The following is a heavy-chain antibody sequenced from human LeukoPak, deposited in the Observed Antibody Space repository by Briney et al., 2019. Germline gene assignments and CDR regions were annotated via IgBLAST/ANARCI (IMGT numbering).Heavy chain of an antibody. CDR2: ISGSGGST. Sequence: GGSLRLSCAASGFTFSSYAMSWVRQAPGKGLECVSAISGSGGSTYYADSVKGRFTISRDNSKNTLYLQMNSLRAEDTAVYYCAKDNRYRQYYYDSSGYDSQTLDYWGQGTLVTVSS. V-gene: IGHV3-23*01. J-gene: IGHJ4*02. D-gene: IGHD3-22*01. CDR1: GFTFSSYA. CDR3: AKDNRYRQYYYDSSGYDSQTLDY.